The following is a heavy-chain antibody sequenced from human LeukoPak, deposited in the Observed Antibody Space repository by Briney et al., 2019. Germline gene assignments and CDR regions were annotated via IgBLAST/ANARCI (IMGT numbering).Heavy chain of an antibody. Sequence: SQTLSLTCTVSGASFRSGDYYWSCLRQPPGKGLEWIGYIYDSGSTYYNPSLKSRTTISVDTSENRFSMKLSSVTATDTAVYYRARDCSGGSCYGAFDIWGQGTMVTVSS. CDR1: GASFRSGDYY. CDR3: ARDCSGGSCYGAFDI. V-gene: IGHV4-30-4*01. CDR2: IYDSGST. D-gene: IGHD2-15*01. J-gene: IGHJ3*02.